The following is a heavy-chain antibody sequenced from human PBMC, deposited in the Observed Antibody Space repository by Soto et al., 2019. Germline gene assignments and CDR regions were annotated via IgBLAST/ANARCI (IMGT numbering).Heavy chain of an antibody. CDR3: AKDLIDYSNYYFDY. Sequence: GGSLRLSCAASGFSFSNYAMSWVRHAPGKGLEWVSGISNSGSTYYADSLKGRFTISRDNSKNTLYLQMNSLRAEDTAVYYCAKDLIDYSNYYFDYWGQGTLVTVSS. CDR2: ISNSGST. D-gene: IGHD4-4*01. V-gene: IGHV3-23*01. J-gene: IGHJ4*02. CDR1: GFSFSNYA.